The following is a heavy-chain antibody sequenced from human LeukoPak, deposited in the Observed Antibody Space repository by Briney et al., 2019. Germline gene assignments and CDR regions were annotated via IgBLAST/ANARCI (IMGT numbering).Heavy chain of an antibody. CDR3: ASSFIWFGELFPSGMDV. D-gene: IGHD3-10*01. CDR1: GGSISSGGYY. CDR2: IYYSGST. J-gene: IGHJ6*04. V-gene: IGHV4-31*03. Sequence: SQTLSITCTVSGGSISSGGYYWSWIRQHPGKGLEWMGYIYYSGSTYYNPSLKSRVTISVDTSKNQFSLKLSSVTAADTAVYYCASSFIWFGELFPSGMDVWGKGTTVTVSS.